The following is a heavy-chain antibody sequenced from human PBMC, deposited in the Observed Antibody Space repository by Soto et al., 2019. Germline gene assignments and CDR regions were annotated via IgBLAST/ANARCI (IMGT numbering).Heavy chain of an antibody. CDR2: IWNDGIRK. CDR1: GFTFTKYG. CDR3: ARDDDNDANALDY. V-gene: IGHV3-33*01. Sequence: VQLVESGGGMVQPGTSRRLSCAASGFTFTKYGMHWVRQAPGKGLEWVALIWNDGIRKVYVDSVKGRFTISRDNSKNTLDLQMNNLRDEDTAVYYCARDDDNDANALDYWGPGTLVTVSS. J-gene: IGHJ4*02.